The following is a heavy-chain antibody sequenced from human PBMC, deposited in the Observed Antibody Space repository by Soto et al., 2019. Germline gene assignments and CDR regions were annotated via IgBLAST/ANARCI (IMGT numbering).Heavy chain of an antibody. D-gene: IGHD5-18*01. J-gene: IGHJ4*02. Sequence: QVQVVESGGGVVQPGRSLRLSCAASGFTFSSYPMHWVRQAPGKGLEWVAVISYDGSNKYYADSVKGRFTISRDNSKNTLYLLMNSLRAEDTAVYYCARDSKGYSYAPRYFDYWGQGTLVTVSS. CDR3: ARDSKGYSYAPRYFDY. V-gene: IGHV3-30-3*01. CDR1: GFTFSSYP. CDR2: ISYDGSNK.